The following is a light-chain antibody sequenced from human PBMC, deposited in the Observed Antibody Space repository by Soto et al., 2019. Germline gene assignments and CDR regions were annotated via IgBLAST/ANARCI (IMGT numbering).Light chain of an antibody. J-gene: IGLJ2*01. CDR2: EVT. V-gene: IGLV2-14*01. CDR3: SSYTTNITPVV. CDR1: SGDIGGYNY. Sequence: QSALTQPASVSGSPGQSITISCTGTSGDIGGYNYVSWYQQHPGKAPKLLISEVTNRPSGVSNRFSGSKSGNTASLTISGPQAEDEADYYCSSYTTNITPVVFGGGTQLTVL.